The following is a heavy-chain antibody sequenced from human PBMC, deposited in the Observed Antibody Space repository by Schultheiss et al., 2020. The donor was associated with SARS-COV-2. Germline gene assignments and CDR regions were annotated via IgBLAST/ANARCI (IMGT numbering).Heavy chain of an antibody. CDR1: GGSFSVYY. CDR3: ARVGYSGSNYAFDI. V-gene: IGHV4-59*10. CDR2: IYTSGST. J-gene: IGHJ3*02. D-gene: IGHD1-26*01. Sequence: SETLSLTCAVYGGSFSVYYWSWIRQPPGKGLEWIGRIYTSGSTYYNPSLKSRVTISVDRSKNQFSLKLSSVTAADTAVYYGARVGYSGSNYAFDIWGQGTMVTVSS.